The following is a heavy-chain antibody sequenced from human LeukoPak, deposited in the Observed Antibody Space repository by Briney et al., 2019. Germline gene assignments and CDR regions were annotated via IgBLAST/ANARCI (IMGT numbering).Heavy chain of an antibody. CDR3: ATPQAMVRGVINNYYGMDV. Sequence: ASVKVSCKVSGYTLTELSMHWVRQAPGKGLEWMGGFDPEDGETIYAQKFQGRVTMTEDTSTDTAYMELSSLRSEDTAVYYCATPQAMVRGVINNYYGMDVWGQGTTVTVSS. D-gene: IGHD3-10*01. CDR2: FDPEDGET. CDR1: GYTLTELS. J-gene: IGHJ6*02. V-gene: IGHV1-24*01.